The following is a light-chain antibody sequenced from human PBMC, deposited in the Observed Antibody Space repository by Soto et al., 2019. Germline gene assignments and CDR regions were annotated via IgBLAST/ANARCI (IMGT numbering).Light chain of an antibody. J-gene: IGKJ5*01. CDR1: QNINSY. Sequence: DIQITQSPSSLSASVGDRVTITCLARQNINSYLNWYQQKPGKAPKLLIYDASTLERGVPSRFSGTGSGTEFTLTISSLQPDDFATYYCQQYYRSSITFGQGTRLEIK. CDR2: DAS. CDR3: QQYYRSSIT. V-gene: IGKV1-5*01.